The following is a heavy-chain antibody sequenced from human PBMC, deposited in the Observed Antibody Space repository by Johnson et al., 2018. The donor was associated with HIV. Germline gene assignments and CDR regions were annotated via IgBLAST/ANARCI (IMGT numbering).Heavy chain of an antibody. D-gene: IGHD4-17*01. Sequence: QVQLVESGGGLVKPGGSLRVSCAASGFSFSDYYMSWIRQAPGKGLEWVSYISSSTDTIYYADSVKGRFTISRDNAQNSLSLQMNSLRAEDTAVYYCARAPPYGDYGDTFDIWGQGTMVTVSS. CDR3: ARAPPYGDYGDTFDI. V-gene: IGHV3-11*04. J-gene: IGHJ3*02. CDR2: ISSSTDTI. CDR1: GFSFSDYY.